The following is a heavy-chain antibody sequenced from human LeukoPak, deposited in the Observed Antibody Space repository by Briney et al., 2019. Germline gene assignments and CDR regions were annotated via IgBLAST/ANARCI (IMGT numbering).Heavy chain of an antibody. CDR3: ARGGSSSWYPTAIDY. J-gene: IGHJ4*02. V-gene: IGHV1-2*06. CDR2: INPNSGGT. Sequence: ASVKVSCKASGGTFSSYAISWVRQAPGQGLEWMGRINPNSGGTNYAQKFQGRVTMTRDTSISTAYMELSRLRSDDTAVYYCARGGSSSWYPTAIDYWGQGTLVTVSS. CDR1: GGTFSSYA. D-gene: IGHD6-13*01.